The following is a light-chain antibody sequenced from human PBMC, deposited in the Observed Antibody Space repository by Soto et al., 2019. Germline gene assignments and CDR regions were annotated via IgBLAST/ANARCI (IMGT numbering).Light chain of an antibody. Sequence: QSALTQPASLSWSPGQSITISCTVTSSDVGAYNYVSWYQQHPGKAPKLMIYEVINRPSGVSNRFSGSKSGNTASLTISGLQAEDEADYYCGSYTSASTLVFGTGTKVTVL. V-gene: IGLV2-14*01. CDR3: GSYTSASTLV. CDR2: EVI. CDR1: SSDVGAYNY. J-gene: IGLJ1*01.